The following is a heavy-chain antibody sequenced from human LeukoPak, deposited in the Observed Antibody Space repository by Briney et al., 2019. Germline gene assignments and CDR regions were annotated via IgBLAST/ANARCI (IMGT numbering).Heavy chain of an antibody. V-gene: IGHV3-23*01. D-gene: IGHD3-22*01. CDR2: TSGSGGST. Sequence: GGSLRLSCAASGFTFSSYAMSWVRQAPGKGLEWVSATSGSGGSTYYADSVKGRFTISRDNSKNTLYLQMNSLRAEDTAVYYCAKRVSSGYHRYFDYWGQGTLVTVSS. J-gene: IGHJ4*02. CDR1: GFTFSSYA. CDR3: AKRVSSGYHRYFDY.